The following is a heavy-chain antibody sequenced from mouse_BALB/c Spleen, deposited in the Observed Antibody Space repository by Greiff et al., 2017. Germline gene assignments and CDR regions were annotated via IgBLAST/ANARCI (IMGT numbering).Heavy chain of an antibody. CDR1: GYAFSSSW. CDR2: IYPGDGDT. CDR3: ARGGRTTMITTGFDY. V-gene: IGHV1-82*01. Sequence: VKLMESGPELVKPGASVKISCKASGYAFSSSWMNWVKQRPGQGLEWIGRIYPGDGDTNYNGKFKGKATLTADKSSSTAYMQLSSLTSVDSAVYFCARGGRTTMITTGFDYWGQGTTLTVSS. J-gene: IGHJ2*01. D-gene: IGHD2-4*01.